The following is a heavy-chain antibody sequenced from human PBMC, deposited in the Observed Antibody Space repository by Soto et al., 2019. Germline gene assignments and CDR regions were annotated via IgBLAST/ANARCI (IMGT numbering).Heavy chain of an antibody. Sequence: SQTLSLTCAISWDSVSRNSAACNWIRQSPSRGLEWLGRTYYRSKWYNDYAVSVKSRITINPDTSKNQFSLQLNSVTPEDTAVYYCARDQRYYDILTGYYSRPYDAFDIWGQGTMVTVS. D-gene: IGHD3-9*01. CDR3: ARDQRYYDILTGYYSRPYDAFDI. V-gene: IGHV6-1*01. CDR1: WDSVSRNSAA. J-gene: IGHJ3*02. CDR2: TYYRSKWYN.